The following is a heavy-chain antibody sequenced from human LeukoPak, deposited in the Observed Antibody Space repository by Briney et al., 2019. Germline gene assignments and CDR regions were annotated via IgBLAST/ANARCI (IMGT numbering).Heavy chain of an antibody. CDR3: ARGDYFGNFGIGTSYYYYMDV. J-gene: IGHJ6*03. CDR1: GGTFSSYA. V-gene: IGHV1-2*02. D-gene: IGHD2/OR15-2a*01. Sequence: ASVKVSCKASGGTFSSYAISWVRQAPGQGLEWMAWINPNSGGTNYAQKFQGRVTMTRDTSISTAYMELSRVRSDDTAVYYCARGDYFGNFGIGTSYYYYMDVWGKGTTVTVSS. CDR2: INPNSGGT.